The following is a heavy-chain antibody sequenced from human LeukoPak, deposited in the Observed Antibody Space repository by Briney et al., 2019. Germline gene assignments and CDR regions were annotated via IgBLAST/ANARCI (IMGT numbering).Heavy chain of an antibody. Sequence: GGSLRLSCAASGFTFSSYGMHWVRQAPGKGLEWVAVIWYDGSNKCYADSVKGRFTISRDNSKNTLYLQMNSLRAEDTAVYYCAREGLQQQLAFDYWGQGTLVTVSS. CDR2: IWYDGSNK. J-gene: IGHJ4*02. CDR3: AREGLQQQLAFDY. CDR1: GFTFSSYG. D-gene: IGHD6-13*01. V-gene: IGHV3-33*01.